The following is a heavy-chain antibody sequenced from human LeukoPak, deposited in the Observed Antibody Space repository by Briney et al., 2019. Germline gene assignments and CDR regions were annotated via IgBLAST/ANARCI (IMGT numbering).Heavy chain of an antibody. CDR3: SRGVPFGVVIGGYFDC. D-gene: IGHD3-3*01. CDR1: GFTFRRYE. Sequence: GWSLTLSCAASGFTFRRYELNWLRPPPAKGLAWVSYISSSGSTIYYADSLKGRFTISRDNAKNSMYLQMNSLRAEDAAVYDWSRGVPFGVVIGGYFDCWGQGTLVTVSS. V-gene: IGHV3-48*03. CDR2: ISSSGSTI. J-gene: IGHJ4*02.